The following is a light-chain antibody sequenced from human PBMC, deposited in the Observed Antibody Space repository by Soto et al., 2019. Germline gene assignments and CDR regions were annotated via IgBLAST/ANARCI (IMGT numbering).Light chain of an antibody. J-gene: IGLJ2*01. CDR2: DSD. CDR1: SANIGSNY. V-gene: IGLV1-51*01. CDR3: GAWDGSLSVVL. Sequence: QSVLTQPPSVSVAPGQKVTISCSGSSANIGSNYVSWYQHLPGTAPKLVMYDSDRRPSEIPDRFSGSKSGTSATLDITGLQTGDEADYYCGAWDGSLSVVLFGGGTKLTVL.